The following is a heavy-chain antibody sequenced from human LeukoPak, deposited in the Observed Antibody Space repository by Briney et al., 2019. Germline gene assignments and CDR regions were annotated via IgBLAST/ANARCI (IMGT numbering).Heavy chain of an antibody. J-gene: IGHJ6*02. D-gene: IGHD4-23*01. Sequence: SETMSLTCTVDGGSISSSSYYWGWIRQPTGNGLAWTGSMHYSGTTYYNSSLKGRVTISVDTSKNQFSLKLSSVTAADTAVYYCARHRSGGYYYYYGMDVWGQGTTVTVSS. CDR1: GGSISSSSYY. CDR2: MHYSGTT. V-gene: IGHV4-39*01. CDR3: ARHRSGGYYYYYGMDV.